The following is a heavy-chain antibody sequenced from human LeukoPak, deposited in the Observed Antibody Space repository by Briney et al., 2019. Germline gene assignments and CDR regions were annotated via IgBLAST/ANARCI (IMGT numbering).Heavy chain of an antibody. V-gene: IGHV4-4*07. CDR1: GGLVSSYY. J-gene: IGHJ5*02. Sequence: SEALSLTCTVSGGLVSSYYWTWIRQPAGKGLEWIGRILTTGSTNYNPSLMSRVTLSVDTSKSQFSLKLRSVTAADTAVYYCARGDGSTMARGVSRYGWLYAWGQGALVTVSS. CDR3: ARGDGSTMARGVSRYGWLYA. D-gene: IGHD3-10*01. CDR2: ILTTGST.